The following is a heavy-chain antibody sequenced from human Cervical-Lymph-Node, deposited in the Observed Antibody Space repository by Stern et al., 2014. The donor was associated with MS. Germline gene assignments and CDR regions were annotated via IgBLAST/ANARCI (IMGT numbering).Heavy chain of an antibody. CDR2: ISWNSDHI. CDR1: GFTFNDYA. D-gene: IGHD3-10*01. CDR3: AKDGVYFYGSGSYPDY. J-gene: IGHJ4*02. V-gene: IGHV3-9*01. Sequence: EVQLVESGGGLVQPGRSLRLSCAASGFTFNDYAMHWVRRAPGKGLEWVSGISWNSDHIGYADSVKGRFTISRDNAENSLYLQMRSLRPEDTAMYYCAKDGVYFYGSGSYPDYWGQGTLVTVSS.